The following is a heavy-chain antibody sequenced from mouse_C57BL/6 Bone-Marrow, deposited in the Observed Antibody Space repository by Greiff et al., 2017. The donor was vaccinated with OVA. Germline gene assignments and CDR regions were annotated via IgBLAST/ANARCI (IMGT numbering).Heavy chain of an antibody. CDR3: ARGGYSSYAMDY. V-gene: IGHV1-4*01. CDR1: GYTFTSYT. CDR2: INPNSGYT. D-gene: IGHD2-5*01. Sequence: QVQLQQSGAELARPGASVKMSCKASGYTFTSYTMHWVKQRPGQGLEWIGYINPNSGYTKYKQKFKDKATLTADKSSSTAYMQLSSLTSEDSAVYYCARGGYSSYAMDYWGQGTSVTVSS. J-gene: IGHJ4*01.